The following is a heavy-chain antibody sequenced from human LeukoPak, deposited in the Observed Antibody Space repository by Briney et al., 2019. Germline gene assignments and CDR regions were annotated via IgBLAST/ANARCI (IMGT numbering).Heavy chain of an antibody. J-gene: IGHJ4*02. V-gene: IGHV3-48*02. CDR2: ISSSSSVI. D-gene: IGHD3-10*01. CDR1: GFTFSTYS. Sequence: GGSLRLSCAASGFTFSTYSMSWVRQAPGKGLEWISYISSSSSVIYYADSVKGRFAISRDNARNSLYLQMNSLRDEDTAVYYCARDMSLLWFGDPFDYWGQGTLVTVSS. CDR3: ARDMSLLWFGDPFDY.